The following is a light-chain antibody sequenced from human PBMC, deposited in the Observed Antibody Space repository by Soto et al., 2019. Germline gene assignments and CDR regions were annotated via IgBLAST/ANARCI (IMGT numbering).Light chain of an antibody. CDR2: DVS. CDR1: SSYVGGYNF. J-gene: IGLJ3*02. Sequence: QSALIQPASVSGSPGQSITISCTGTSSYVGGYNFVSWYQQHPDKAPKLMIYDVSNRPSGVSNRFSGSKSGNTASLTISGLQAEDEADYYCSSYTTSNTLVFGGGTKLTVL. V-gene: IGLV2-14*01. CDR3: SSYTTSNTLV.